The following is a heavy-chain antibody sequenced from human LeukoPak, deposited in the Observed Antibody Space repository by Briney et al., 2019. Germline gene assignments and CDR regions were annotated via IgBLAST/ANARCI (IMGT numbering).Heavy chain of an antibody. CDR3: AKDPLPITMVRGVKWGAFDI. V-gene: IGHV3-23*01. CDR2: ISGSGGST. J-gene: IGHJ3*02. CDR1: GFTVSSNY. Sequence: GGSLRLSCAASGFTVSSNYMSWVRQAPGKGLEWVSAISGSGGSTYYADSVKGRFTISRDNSKNTLYLQMNSLRAEDTAVYYCAKDPLPITMVRGVKWGAFDIWGQGTMVTVSS. D-gene: IGHD3-10*01.